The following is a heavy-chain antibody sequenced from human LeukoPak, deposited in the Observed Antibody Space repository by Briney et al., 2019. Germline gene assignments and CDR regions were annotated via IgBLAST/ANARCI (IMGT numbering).Heavy chain of an antibody. J-gene: IGHJ3*02. CDR2: ISYHGNT. CDR1: GGSINNYY. Sequence: SETLSLTCTVSGGSINNYYWKWIRQPPGKGLEWIGYISYHGNTNYSPSFKSRVTMSVDASKNQFSLSLRSVTAADTAVYYCARAAPYYYDSSGYYFTDAFDIWGQGTMVTVSS. V-gene: IGHV4-59*01. CDR3: ARAAPYYYDSSGYYFTDAFDI. D-gene: IGHD3-22*01.